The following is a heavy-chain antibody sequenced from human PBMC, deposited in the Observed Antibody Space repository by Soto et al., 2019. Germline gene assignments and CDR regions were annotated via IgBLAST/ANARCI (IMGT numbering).Heavy chain of an antibody. CDR3: ERQSQKATILDWFDP. V-gene: IGHV4-39*01. J-gene: IGHJ5*02. CDR2: IYYSGST. CDR1: GGSISSSRYY. D-gene: IGHD5-12*01. Sequence: SETLSLTCTVSGGSISSSRYYWGWIRQPPGKGLEWIGSIYYSGSTYYNPPLKSRVTISVDTSKNQFSLKLSSVTAAGTAVYYCERQSQKATILDWFDPWGQGTPVPVYS.